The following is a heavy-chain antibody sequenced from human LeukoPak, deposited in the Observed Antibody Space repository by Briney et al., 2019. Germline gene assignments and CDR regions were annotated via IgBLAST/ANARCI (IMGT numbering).Heavy chain of an antibody. CDR3: ASGYDRSGKHAFDI. CDR1: GGSVRTYY. Sequence: PSETLSLTCTVSGGSVRTYYWSWIRQPPGKGLEWIGYVYYSGGTNYKSSLKSRVTISVDTSKNQYSLKLSSVTAADTAVYYCASGYDRSGKHAFDIWGQGTMVTVSS. J-gene: IGHJ3*02. D-gene: IGHD3-22*01. V-gene: IGHV4-59*02. CDR2: VYYSGGT.